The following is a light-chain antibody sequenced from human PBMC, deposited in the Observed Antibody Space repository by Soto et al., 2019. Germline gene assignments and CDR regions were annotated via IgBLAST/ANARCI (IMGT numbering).Light chain of an antibody. Sequence: EIVLTQSPGTLSLSPGESATLSCRASQSVSSNLAWYQQKPGQAPMLLIYGASTRATGIPARFSGSGSGTEFTLTISSLQSEDFAVYYCQQYNNWPRTFGQGTKVDIK. CDR1: QSVSSN. CDR2: GAS. J-gene: IGKJ1*01. CDR3: QQYNNWPRT. V-gene: IGKV3-15*01.